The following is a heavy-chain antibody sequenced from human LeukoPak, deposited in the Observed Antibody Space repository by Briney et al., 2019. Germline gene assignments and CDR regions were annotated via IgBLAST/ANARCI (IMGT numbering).Heavy chain of an antibody. V-gene: IGHV3-73*01. Sequence: GGSLRLSCAASGFTFSGSAMHWVRQASGKGLEWVGRIRSKANSYATAYAASVKGRFTISRDDSKNTAYLQMNSLKTEDTAVYYCAKGGYRQTTENYFDYWGQGTLVTVSS. J-gene: IGHJ4*02. D-gene: IGHD5-24*01. CDR1: GFTFSGSA. CDR2: IRSKANSYAT. CDR3: AKGGYRQTTENYFDY.